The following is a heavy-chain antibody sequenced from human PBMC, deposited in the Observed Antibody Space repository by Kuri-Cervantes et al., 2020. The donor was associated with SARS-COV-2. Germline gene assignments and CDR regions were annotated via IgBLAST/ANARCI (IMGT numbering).Heavy chain of an antibody. CDR3: ARIQATTVIADY. J-gene: IGHJ4*02. CDR1: GFSLSTSGMC. CDR2: IDWDDDK. V-gene: IGHV2-70*11. Sequence: SGPTLVKPTQTLTLTCTFSGFSLSTSGMCVSWIRQPPGKALEWLARIDWDDDKYYSTSLKTRLTISKDTSKNQVVLKMTNMDPLGTATYYCARIQATTVIADYWGRGTLVTVSS. D-gene: IGHD4-11*01.